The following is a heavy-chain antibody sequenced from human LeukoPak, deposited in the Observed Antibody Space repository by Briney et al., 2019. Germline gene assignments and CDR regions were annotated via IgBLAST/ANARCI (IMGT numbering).Heavy chain of an antibody. CDR1: GFTLSSDW. CDR3: ARDLRRGFSYVDY. J-gene: IGHJ4*02. Sequence: GGSLRLSCAAPGFTLSSDWTHWVRHAPGEGLGWVSRINSDGSNTVYADSVKGRFTISRDNAENTLYLQMNSLRAEDTAVYFCARDLRRGFSYVDYWGQGTLVTVSS. D-gene: IGHD5-18*01. CDR2: INSDGSNT. V-gene: IGHV3-74*01.